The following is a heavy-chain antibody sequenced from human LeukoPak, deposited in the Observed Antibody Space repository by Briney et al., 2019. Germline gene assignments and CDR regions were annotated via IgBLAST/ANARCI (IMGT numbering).Heavy chain of an antibody. V-gene: IGHV4-39*07. CDR1: AGSISSNRYY. D-gene: IGHD2-2*01. CDR3: ARRRRILGNIVVVPAAALGRYYFDY. CDR2: IFYSGST. Sequence: SETLSLTCTVSAGSISSNRYYWGWIRQPPGKGLEWIGNIFYSGSTYYNPSLKSRVTISVDTSKNQFSLKLSSVTAADTAVYYCARRRRILGNIVVVPAAALGRYYFDYWGQGTLVTVSS. J-gene: IGHJ4*02.